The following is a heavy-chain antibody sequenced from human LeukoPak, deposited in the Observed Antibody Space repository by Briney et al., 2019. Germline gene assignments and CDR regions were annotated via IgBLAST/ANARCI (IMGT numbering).Heavy chain of an antibody. CDR2: ISSSSSYI. D-gene: IGHD2-15*01. CDR3: AREYCSGGSCYSDAFDI. V-gene: IGHV3-21*01. CDR1: GFTFSSYG. Sequence: GGSLRLSCAASGFTFSSYGMNWVRQAPGKGLEWVSSISSSSSYIYYADSVKGRFTISRDNAKNSLYLQMNSLRAEDTAVYYCAREYCSGGSCYSDAFDIWGQGTMVTVSS. J-gene: IGHJ3*02.